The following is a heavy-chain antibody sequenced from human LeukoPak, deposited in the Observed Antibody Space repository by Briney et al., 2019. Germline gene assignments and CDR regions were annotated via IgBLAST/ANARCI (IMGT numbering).Heavy chain of an antibody. V-gene: IGHV3-43*02. J-gene: IGHJ4*02. CDR1: GFTFDDYA. D-gene: IGHD6-13*01. CDR2: ISGDGGSI. CDR3: AKEDYSSSWYALDY. Sequence: GGSLRLSCAASGFTFDDYAIYWVRQGPGKGLEWVSLISGDGGSIYYADSVKGRFTISRDNSKNSLYPQMNSLRTEDTALYYCAKEDYSSSWYALDYWGQGTLVTVSS.